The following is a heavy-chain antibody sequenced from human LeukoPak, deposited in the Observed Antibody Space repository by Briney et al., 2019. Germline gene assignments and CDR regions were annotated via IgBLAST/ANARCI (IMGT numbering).Heavy chain of an antibody. J-gene: IGHJ4*02. D-gene: IGHD6-6*01. CDR1: GFTFSSYS. V-gene: IGHV3-21*04. Sequence: GGSLRLSCAASGFTFSSYSMNWVRQAPGKGLEWVSSISSSSSYIYYADSVKGRFTISRDNSKNTLYLQMNSLRAEDTAVYYCARCGELVGLDYWGQGTLVTVSS. CDR3: ARCGELVGLDY. CDR2: ISSSSSYI.